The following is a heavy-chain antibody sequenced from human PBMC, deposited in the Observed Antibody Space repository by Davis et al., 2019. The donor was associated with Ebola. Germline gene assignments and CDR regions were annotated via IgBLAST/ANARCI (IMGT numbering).Heavy chain of an antibody. CDR1: GFTFSNAW. Sequence: GESLKISCAASGFTFSNAWMNWVRQAPGKGLEWVGRIKSKTDGGTTDYAAPVKGRFTISRDDSKNTLYLQMNSLKTEDTAVYYCTRLVRRGPLRMDVWGQGTTVTVSS. J-gene: IGHJ6*02. CDR3: TRLVRRGPLRMDV. V-gene: IGHV3-15*07. D-gene: IGHD6-19*01. CDR2: IKSKTDGGTT.